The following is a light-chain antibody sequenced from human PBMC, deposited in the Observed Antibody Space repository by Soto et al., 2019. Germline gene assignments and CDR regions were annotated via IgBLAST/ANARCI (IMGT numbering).Light chain of an antibody. J-gene: IGKJ2*01. CDR2: AAS. CDR3: QQSHGIPYT. CDR1: QTISTY. Sequence: DIQMTQSPSSLSASVGDRVTITCRASQTISTYLNWYQQNPGKAPKLLIYAASTLQRVVPSRFSGSGSGTDFTLTISSRQPEDFATYYCQQSHGIPYTFGQGTKLEIK. V-gene: IGKV1-39*01.